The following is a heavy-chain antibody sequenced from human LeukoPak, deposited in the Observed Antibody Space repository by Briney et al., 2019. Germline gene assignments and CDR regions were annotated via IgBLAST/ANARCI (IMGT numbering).Heavy chain of an antibody. CDR3: ARHHSWDAFDI. CDR2: IIPIFGIA. Sequence: SVKVSCKASGGTFSSYAISWVRQAPGQGLEWMGRIIPIFGIANYAQKFQGRVTITTDTSTSTAYMELRSLRSDDTAVYYCARHHSWDAFDIWGQGTMVTVSS. CDR1: GGTFSSYA. J-gene: IGHJ3*02. V-gene: IGHV1-69*04.